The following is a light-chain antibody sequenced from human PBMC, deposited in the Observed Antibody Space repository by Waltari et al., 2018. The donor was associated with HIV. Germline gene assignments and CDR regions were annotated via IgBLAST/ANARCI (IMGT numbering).Light chain of an antibody. CDR3: SSYTSSSTLLV. CDR1: SSDVASYNY. J-gene: IGLJ1*01. Sequence: QSALTQPASVSGSPGQSITISCTGTSSDVASYNYASCYQLHPGKAPKPMIYEVSNRPSGVSNRFSGSKSGNTASLTISGLQAEDEADYYCSSYTSSSTLLVFGTGTKVTVL. V-gene: IGLV2-14*01. CDR2: EVS.